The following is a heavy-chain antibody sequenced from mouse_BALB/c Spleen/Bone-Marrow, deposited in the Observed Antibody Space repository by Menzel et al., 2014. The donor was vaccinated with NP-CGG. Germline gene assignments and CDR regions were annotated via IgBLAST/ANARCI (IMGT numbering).Heavy chain of an antibody. D-gene: IGHD2-1*01. V-gene: IGHV1-87*01. J-gene: IGHJ4*01. Sequence: QVQLQQSGAELARPGASVKLSCKASGYTFTSYWMQWVKQRPGQGLEWIGAIYPGDGDTRHTQKFRGKATLTADNSSNAAYMQLSSLTSEDSAVYFCASPYGNYEAMDYRGQGTAVTVSS. CDR3: ASPYGNYEAMDY. CDR1: GYTFTSYW. CDR2: IYPGDGDT.